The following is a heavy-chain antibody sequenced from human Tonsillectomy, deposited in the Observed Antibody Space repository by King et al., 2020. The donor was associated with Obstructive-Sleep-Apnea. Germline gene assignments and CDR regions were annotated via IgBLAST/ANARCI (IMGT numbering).Heavy chain of an antibody. CDR2: IYYSGGT. CDR3: ARGGGSPPFDY. D-gene: IGHD1-26*01. Sequence: VQLQESGPGLVKPSETLSLTCTVSGGSISSYYWSWIRQPPGKGLEWIGYIYYSGGTNYNPSLKSRVTISVDSSKNQFSLRLSSVTAADTALFYCARGGGSPPFDYWGQGTLVTVSS. V-gene: IGHV4-59*01. J-gene: IGHJ4*02. CDR1: GGSISSYY.